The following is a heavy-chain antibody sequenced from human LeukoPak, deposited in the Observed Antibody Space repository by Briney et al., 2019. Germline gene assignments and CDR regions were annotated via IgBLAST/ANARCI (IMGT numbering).Heavy chain of an antibody. CDR1: GGSISSYY. J-gene: IGHJ6*02. CDR3: ARVSSGWTISGYYYGMDV. D-gene: IGHD6-19*01. CDR2: IHTSGST. Sequence: PSETLSLTCIVSGGSISSYYWSWIRQPAGKGLEWIGRIHTSGSTNYNPSLKSRVTMSVDTSKNQFSLKLSSVTAADTAVYYCARVSSGWTISGYYYGMDVWGQGTTVTVSS. V-gene: IGHV4-4*07.